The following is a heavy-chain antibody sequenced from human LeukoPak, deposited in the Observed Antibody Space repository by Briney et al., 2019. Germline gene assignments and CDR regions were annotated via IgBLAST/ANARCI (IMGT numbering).Heavy chain of an antibody. D-gene: IGHD1-14*01. Sequence: GGSLGLSCAASGFTFSSYAMSWVRQAPGKGLEWVSAISGSGGSTYYADSVKGRFTISRDNSKNTLYLQMNSLRAEDTAVYYCPPLPTGRNYYGMDVWGQGTTVTVSS. V-gene: IGHV3-23*01. CDR2: ISGSGGST. CDR1: GFTFSSYA. CDR3: PPLPTGRNYYGMDV. J-gene: IGHJ6*02.